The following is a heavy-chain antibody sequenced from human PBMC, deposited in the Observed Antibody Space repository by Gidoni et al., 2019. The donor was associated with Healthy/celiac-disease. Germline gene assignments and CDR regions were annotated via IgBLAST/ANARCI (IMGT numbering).Heavy chain of an antibody. CDR1: GFTFDDSA. D-gene: IGHD2-2*02. Sequence: EVQLVESGGGLVQPGRSLRLPCAASGFTFDDSALHWVRQDPGKGLEWVSGISWNSGSIGYADSVKGRFTISRDNAKNSLYLQMNSLRAEDTALYYCSRTQKGHCSSTSCYINWYFDLWGRGTLVTVSS. V-gene: IGHV3-9*01. CDR3: SRTQKGHCSSTSCYINWYFDL. CDR2: ISWNSGSI. J-gene: IGHJ2*01.